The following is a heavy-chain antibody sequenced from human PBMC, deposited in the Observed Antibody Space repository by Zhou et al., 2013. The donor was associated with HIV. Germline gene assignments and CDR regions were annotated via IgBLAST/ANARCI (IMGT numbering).Heavy chain of an antibody. CDR2: INPSGGST. CDR3: ARDPAHCSGGSCYPEYYFDY. Sequence: QVQLVQSGAEVKKPGASVKVSCKASGYTFTSYYMHWVRQAPGQGLEWMGIINPSGGSTSYAQKFQGRVTMTRDTSTSTVYMELSSLRSEDTAVYYCARDPAHCSGGSCYPEYYFDYWGQGTLVTVSS. CDR1: GYTFTSYY. D-gene: IGHD2-15*01. V-gene: IGHV1-46*01. J-gene: IGHJ4*02.